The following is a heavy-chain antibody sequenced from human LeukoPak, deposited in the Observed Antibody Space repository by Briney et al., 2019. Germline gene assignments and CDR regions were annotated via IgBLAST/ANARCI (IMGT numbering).Heavy chain of an antibody. J-gene: IGHJ4*02. Sequence: PGGSLRLSCAASGFTFSHYWMTWVRQAPGKGLEWVAIIRPDANDGSYVDSVKGRFTISRDNAKNSLYLQVHSLRAEDTAVYFCASADWGSIDYWGQGALVTVSS. CDR3: ASADWGSIDY. CDR2: IRPDANDG. CDR1: GFTFSHYW. D-gene: IGHD7-27*01. V-gene: IGHV3-7*01.